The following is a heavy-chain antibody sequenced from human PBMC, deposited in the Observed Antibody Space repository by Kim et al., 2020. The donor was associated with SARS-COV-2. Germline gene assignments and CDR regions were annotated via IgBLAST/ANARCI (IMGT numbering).Heavy chain of an antibody. CDR1: GFTFSSYG. CDR3: GVAVAGNYYYGMDV. V-gene: IGHV3-33*01. CDR2: IWYDGSNK. D-gene: IGHD6-19*01. J-gene: IGHJ6*02. Sequence: GGSLRLSCAASGFTFSSYGMHWVRQAPGKGLEWVAVIWYDGSNKYYADSVKGRFTISRDNSKNTLYLQMNSLRAEDTAVYYCGVAVAGNYYYGMDVWGQGTTVTVSS.